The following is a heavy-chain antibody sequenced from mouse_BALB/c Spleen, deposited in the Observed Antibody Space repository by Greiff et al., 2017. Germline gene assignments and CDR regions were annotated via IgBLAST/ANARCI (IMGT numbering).Heavy chain of an antibody. CDR1: GFTFSDYY. CDR3: ARDEGDGYFDY. D-gene: IGHD3-3*01. Sequence: DVMLVESGGGLVKPGGSLKLSCAASGFTFSDYYMYWVRQTPEKRLEWVATISDGGSYTYYPDSVKGRFTISRDNAKNNLYLQMSSLKSEDTAMYYCARDEGDGYFDYWGQGTTLTVSS. V-gene: IGHV5-4*02. J-gene: IGHJ2*01. CDR2: ISDGGSYT.